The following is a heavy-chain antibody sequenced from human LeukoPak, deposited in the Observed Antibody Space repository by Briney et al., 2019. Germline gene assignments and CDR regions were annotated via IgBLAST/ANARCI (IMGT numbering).Heavy chain of an antibody. CDR2: MNPNSGNT. CDR3: ARSPPEWLVPNDY. J-gene: IGHJ4*02. D-gene: IGHD6-19*01. CDR1: GYTFTSYD. V-gene: IGHV1-8*03. Sequence: ASVKVSRKASGYTFTSYDINWVRQATGQRLEWMVWMNPNSGNTGYAEKFQGRVTITRNTSISTAYMELSSLRSDDTAVYYCARSPPEWLVPNDYWGQGTLVTVSS.